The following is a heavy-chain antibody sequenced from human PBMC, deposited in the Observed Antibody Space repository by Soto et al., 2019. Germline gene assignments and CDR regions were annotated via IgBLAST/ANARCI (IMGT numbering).Heavy chain of an antibody. V-gene: IGHV1-46*01. Sequence: QVQLVQSGTEVKKPGASVKVSCKASGYTFTTHYMHWVRQAPGQGLEWMGIINPSGGRTTYALKFQGRVTMTSATSTNTVYVELTSLRSEDTAIYFCARAGENYGSGTFSPPLRYYVNSWGQGTLVTVSS. D-gene: IGHD3-10*01. CDR1: GYTFTTHY. CDR3: ARAGENYGSGTFSPPLRYYVNS. J-gene: IGHJ4*02. CDR2: INPSGGRT.